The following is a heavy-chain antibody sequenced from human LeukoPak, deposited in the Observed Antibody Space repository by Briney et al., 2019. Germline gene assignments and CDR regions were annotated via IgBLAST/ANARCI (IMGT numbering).Heavy chain of an antibody. CDR2: IYSSGST. V-gene: IGHV4-59*08. CDR3: ARHGSRQFSFDP. J-gene: IGHJ5*02. CDR1: GGSITSYY. Sequence: SETLSLTCTVSGGSITSYYWSWLRQPPGKGLEWIGYIYSSGSTNYNPSLKSRVTISLDTSKSQFSLNLTSVTAADTAVYYCARHGSRQFSFDPWGQGTLVTVSS. D-gene: IGHD1-1*01.